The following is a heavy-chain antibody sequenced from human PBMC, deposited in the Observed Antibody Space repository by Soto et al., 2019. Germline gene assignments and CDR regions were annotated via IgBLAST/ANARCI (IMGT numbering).Heavy chain of an antibody. CDR3: ARARGAYGMDV. V-gene: IGHV1-18*01. Sequence: QVQLVQSGAEVKKPGASVKVSCKASGYTFTSYGISWVRQAPGQGLEWMGWISAYNGNTKYAQKLQGRVTMTTDTSTSTAYMERRRLRSDDTAVYYCARARGAYGMDVWGQGTTVTVSS. J-gene: IGHJ6*02. CDR2: ISAYNGNT. CDR1: GYTFTSYG.